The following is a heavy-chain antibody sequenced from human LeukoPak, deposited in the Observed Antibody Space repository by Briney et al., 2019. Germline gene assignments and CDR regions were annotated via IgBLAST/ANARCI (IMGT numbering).Heavy chain of an antibody. CDR2: INPNSGGT. CDR3: ARLGHYDFWNGDY. D-gene: IGHD3-3*01. J-gene: IGHJ4*02. CDR1: GYTFSDYY. Sequence: ASVKVSCKASGYTFSDYYMHWVRQAPGQRLEWMGWINPNSGGTDYAQKFQGRVTMTRDTSISTAYMELSRLRSDDTAVYYCARLGHYDFWNGDYWGQGTLVTVSP. V-gene: IGHV1-2*02.